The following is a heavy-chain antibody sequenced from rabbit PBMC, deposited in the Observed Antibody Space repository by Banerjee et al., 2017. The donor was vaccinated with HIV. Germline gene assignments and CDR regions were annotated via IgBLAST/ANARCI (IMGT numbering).Heavy chain of an antibody. Sequence: QLKESGGGLVQPGGSLKLSCKASGFDFSSYYMSWVRQAPGKGLEWIGYIDPVFGSTSYAGWVNGRFPISSHNAQNTLYLQLNSLTAADTATYFCARFNTYGYAGYVYAIDLWGPGTLVTVS. V-gene: IGHV1S7*01. CDR3: ARFNTYGYAGYVYAIDL. CDR2: IDPVFGST. D-gene: IGHD6-1*01. J-gene: IGHJ4*01. CDR1: GFDFSSYY.